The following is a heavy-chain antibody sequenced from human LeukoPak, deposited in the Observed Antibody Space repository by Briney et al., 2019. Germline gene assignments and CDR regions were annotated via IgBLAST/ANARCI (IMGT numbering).Heavy chain of an antibody. CDR1: GYTFNAYY. J-gene: IGHJ4*02. CDR3: ARSKYYYGSETYYNDY. V-gene: IGHV1-2*02. D-gene: IGHD3-10*01. Sequence: GASVKVSCKASGYTFNAYYMHWVRQAPGEGLEWMGWINPNSGGTKYAQKFQGRVTMTRDTSISTVYMELSSLKSDDTAVYYCARSKYYYGSETYYNDYWGQGTLVTVSS. CDR2: INPNSGGT.